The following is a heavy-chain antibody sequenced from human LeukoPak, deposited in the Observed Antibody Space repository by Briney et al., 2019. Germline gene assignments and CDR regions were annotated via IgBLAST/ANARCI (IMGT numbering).Heavy chain of an antibody. CDR1: GFSISSGYY. J-gene: IGHJ4*02. CDR3: ARGKRFTYYYDSSGAPFNY. D-gene: IGHD3-22*01. CDR2: IFHSGNT. Sequence: SETLSLTCAVSGFSISSGYYWGWIRQPPEKGLEWIGSIFHSGNTYYNPSLKSRVTISVDTSKNQFSLKLSSVTAADTAVYYCARGKRFTYYYDSSGAPFNYWGQGTLVTVSS. V-gene: IGHV4-38-2*01.